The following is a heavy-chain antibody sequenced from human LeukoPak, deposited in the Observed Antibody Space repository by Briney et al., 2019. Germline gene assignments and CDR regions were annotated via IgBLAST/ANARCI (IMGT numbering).Heavy chain of an antibody. CDR2: ISYDGSNK. CDR3: VRGDDFWSVTDS. D-gene: IGHD3-3*01. Sequence: GGALRLSCAASGFTSSGYGMRCGRQGPGKGLERVAVISYDGSNKYYADSVKGRFTISRDNSKNTLYLQMNSLRAEDTAVNYCVRGDDFWSVTDSWGQGALVTVSS. J-gene: IGHJ5*01. CDR1: GFTSSGYG. V-gene: IGHV3-30*03.